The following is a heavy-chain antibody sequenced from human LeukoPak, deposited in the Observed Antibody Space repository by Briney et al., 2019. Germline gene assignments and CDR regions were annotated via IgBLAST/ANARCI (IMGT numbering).Heavy chain of an antibody. CDR2: INPSGGST. V-gene: IGHV1-46*01. CDR1: GYTFTSYY. Sequence: ASVKVSCKASGYTFTSYYMHWVRQAPGQGLEWRGIINPSGGSTSYAQKFQGRVTITADESTSTAYMELSSLRSEDTAVYYCARRPSIAAADTGWFDPWGQGTLVTVSS. J-gene: IGHJ5*02. D-gene: IGHD6-13*01. CDR3: ARRPSIAAADTGWFDP.